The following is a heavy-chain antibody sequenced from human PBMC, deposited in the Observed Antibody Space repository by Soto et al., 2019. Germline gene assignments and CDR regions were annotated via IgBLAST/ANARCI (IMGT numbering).Heavy chain of an antibody. CDR1: GYTFTTYA. CDR2: FNAGNGNT. Sequence: ASVKVSCKASGYTFTTYAVHWVRQAPGQRHEWMGWFNAGNGNTKYSQKFQGRVTITMDTSATTAYMELSSLRSEDTAVYYCARDCITTSCYSGYYYYGMDVWGQGTTVTVSS. V-gene: IGHV1-3*01. CDR3: ARDCITTSCYSGYYYYGMDV. D-gene: IGHD2-2*01. J-gene: IGHJ6*02.